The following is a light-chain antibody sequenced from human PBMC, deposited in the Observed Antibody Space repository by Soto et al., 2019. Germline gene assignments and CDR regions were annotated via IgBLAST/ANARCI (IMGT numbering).Light chain of an antibody. CDR3: QQYGGSPRT. CDR1: QSINNNY. CDR2: GAS. V-gene: IGKV3-20*01. J-gene: IGKJ1*01. Sequence: EILLTQSPGTLSLSPGERATLSCRASQSINNNYLAWYQQKRGQAPRLLIYGASSRATGIPDRFSGSGSGTDFALTISRLEPEDFAVYYYQQYGGSPRTFGQGTKVVIK.